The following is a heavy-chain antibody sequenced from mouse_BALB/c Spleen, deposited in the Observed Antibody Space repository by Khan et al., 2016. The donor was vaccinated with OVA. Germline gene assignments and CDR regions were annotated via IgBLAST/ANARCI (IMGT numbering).Heavy chain of an antibody. V-gene: IGHV1-77*01. Sequence: VQLQESGAELARPGASVKLSCKASGYTFTDYYINWVKQRTGQGLEWIGEISPGSGDTYYNERFKGKATLTADKSSSTAYMQLSSLTSEASAVYCCARSNYFVYTFAYWGQGTLVTVSA. CDR3: ARSNYFVYTFAY. J-gene: IGHJ3*01. CDR1: GYTFTDYY. D-gene: IGHD1-2*01. CDR2: ISPGSGDT.